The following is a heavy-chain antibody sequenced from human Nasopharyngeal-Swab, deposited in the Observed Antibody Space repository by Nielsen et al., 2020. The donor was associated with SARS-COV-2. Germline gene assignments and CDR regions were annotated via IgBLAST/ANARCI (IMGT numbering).Heavy chain of an antibody. D-gene: IGHD4-11*01. CDR2: ISSSGSTI. J-gene: IGHJ6*03. CDR3: ARSYSNYEGYYYYMDV. Sequence: GESLKISCAASGFTFSDYYMSWIRQAPGKGLEWVSYISSSGSTIYYADSVKGRFTISRDNAKNSLYLQMNSLRAEDTAVYYCARSYSNYEGYYYYMDVWGKGTTVTVSS. CDR1: GFTFSDYY. V-gene: IGHV3-11*04.